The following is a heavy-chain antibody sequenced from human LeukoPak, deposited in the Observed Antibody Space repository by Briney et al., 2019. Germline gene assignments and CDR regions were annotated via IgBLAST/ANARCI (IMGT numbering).Heavy chain of an antibody. D-gene: IGHD5-18*01. J-gene: IGHJ4*02. CDR2: MNPNSGNT. CDR3: ARGGRYSYGYDY. CDR1: GYTLTSYD. V-gene: IGHV1-8*01. Sequence: ASVKVSCKASGYTLTSYDINWVRQATGQGLEWMGWMNPNSGNTGYAQKFQGRVTMTRNTSISTAYMELSSLRSEDTAVYYCARGGRYSYGYDYWGQGTLVTVSS.